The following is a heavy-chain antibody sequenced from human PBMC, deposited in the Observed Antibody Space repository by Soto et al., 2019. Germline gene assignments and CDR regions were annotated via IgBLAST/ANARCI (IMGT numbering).Heavy chain of an antibody. Sequence: GGSLRLSCAASGFTFSDYYMSWIRQAPGKGLEWVSYISSSGSTIYYADSVKGRFTISRDNAKNSLYLQMNSLRAEDTAVYYCARGEEMATIQWDYYYYGMDVWGQGTTVTVSS. V-gene: IGHV3-11*01. CDR2: ISSSGSTI. CDR3: ARGEEMATIQWDYYYYGMDV. J-gene: IGHJ6*02. CDR1: GFTFSDYY. D-gene: IGHD5-12*01.